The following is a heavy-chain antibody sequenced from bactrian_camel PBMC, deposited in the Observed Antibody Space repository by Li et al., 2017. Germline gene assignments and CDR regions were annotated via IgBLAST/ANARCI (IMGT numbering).Heavy chain of an antibody. V-gene: IGHV3S1*01. CDR2: IDTDDSR. CDR1: GYTYNRYC. D-gene: IGHD6*01. J-gene: IGHJ4*01. Sequence: HVQLVESGGDLVQPGGSLRLSCAASGYTYNRYCMGWFRVAPGKEREGVAIIDTDDSRFYADSVTGRFTISQDNSRNTLTLQMNSLKSEDTALYYCSTTPPHSWYRDDGLEHYWGEGTQVTVS. CDR3: STTPPHSWYRDDGLEHY.